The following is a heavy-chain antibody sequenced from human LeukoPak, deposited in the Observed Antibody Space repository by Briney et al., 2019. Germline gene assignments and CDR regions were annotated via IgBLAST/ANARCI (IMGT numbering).Heavy chain of an antibody. CDR1: GFTFSAYY. CDR2: ISTSGSTI. J-gene: IGHJ4*02. V-gene: IGHV3-11*04. CDR3: GNTY. Sequence: GGPRSLSGAAVGFTFSAYYRGGIRQAPGKGLEWVSYISTSGSTIYYADSVKGRFTISRDNAKNSLYLQMNSLRAEDTAVYYCGNTYWGQGTLVTVSS.